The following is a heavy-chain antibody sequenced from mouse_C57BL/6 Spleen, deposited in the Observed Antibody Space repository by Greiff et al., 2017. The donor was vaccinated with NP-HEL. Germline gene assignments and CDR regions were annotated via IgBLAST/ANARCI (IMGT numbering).Heavy chain of an antibody. CDR3: AREGGYDEERFDY. CDR1: GYTFTSYG. CDR2: IYPRSGNT. V-gene: IGHV1-81*01. J-gene: IGHJ2*01. D-gene: IGHD2-2*01. Sequence: QVQLKESGAELARPGASVKLSCKASGYTFTSYGISWVKQRTGQGLEWIGEIYPRSGNTYYNEKFKGKATLTADKSSSTAYMELRSLTSEDSAVYFCAREGGYDEERFDYWGQGTTLTVSS.